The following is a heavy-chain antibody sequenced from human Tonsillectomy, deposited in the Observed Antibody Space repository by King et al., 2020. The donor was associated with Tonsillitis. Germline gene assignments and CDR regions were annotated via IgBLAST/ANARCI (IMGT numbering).Heavy chain of an antibody. CDR2: ISSSSSYI. D-gene: IGHD4-17*01. Sequence: VQLVESGGGLVKPGGSLRLSCAASGFTFSSYSMNWVRQAPGKGLEWVSSISSSSSYIYYADSVKGRFTISRENDKNSLYLQMNSLRAEDTAVYYCENQGYGDYFDYYYYGMDVWGQGTTVTVSS. V-gene: IGHV3-21*01. CDR3: ENQGYGDYFDYYYYGMDV. CDR1: GFTFSSYS. J-gene: IGHJ6*02.